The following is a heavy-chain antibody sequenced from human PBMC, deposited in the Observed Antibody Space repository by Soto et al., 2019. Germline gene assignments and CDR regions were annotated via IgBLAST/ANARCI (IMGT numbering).Heavy chain of an antibody. D-gene: IGHD6-6*01. CDR2: ISGRGDRT. J-gene: IGHJ5*02. Sequence: PGGSLRLSCAASGFTFSSYAMAWVRQAPGKGLEWVSSISGRGDRTYYADSVKGRFTISRDNSKNTLSLQMNRLRAEDTALYYCSRGPYSDSSERFAPWGQGTLVTVSS. CDR1: GFTFSSYA. V-gene: IGHV3-23*01. CDR3: SRGPYSDSSERFAP.